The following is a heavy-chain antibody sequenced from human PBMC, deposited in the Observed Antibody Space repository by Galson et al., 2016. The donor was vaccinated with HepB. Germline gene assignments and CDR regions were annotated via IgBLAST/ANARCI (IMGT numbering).Heavy chain of an antibody. CDR3: VKGPGMAVAKYYFDI. CDR2: ISWNSGNI. J-gene: IGHJ3*02. Sequence: SLRLSCAASGFTFSDYYMSWIRQAPGKGLEWVSSISWNSGNIDYADSVKGRFTHSSDNAKAPLYLQMNSLRAEDTALYYCVKGPGMAVAKYYFDIWGQGTVITVSS. CDR1: GFTFSDYY. V-gene: IGHV3-9*01. D-gene: IGHD6-19*01.